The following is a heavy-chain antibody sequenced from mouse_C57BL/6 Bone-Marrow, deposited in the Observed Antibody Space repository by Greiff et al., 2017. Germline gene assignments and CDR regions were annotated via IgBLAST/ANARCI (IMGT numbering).Heavy chain of an antibody. V-gene: IGHV1-55*01. CDR1: GYTFTSYW. Sequence: VQLQQSGAELVKPGASVKMSCKASGYTFTSYWITWVKQRPGQGLEWIGDIYPGSGSTNYNEKFKSKATLTVDTSSSTAYMQLSSLTSEDSAVYYCARNYGSRRDFDYWGQGTTLTVSS. D-gene: IGHD1-1*01. CDR2: IYPGSGST. CDR3: ARNYGSRRDFDY. J-gene: IGHJ2*01.